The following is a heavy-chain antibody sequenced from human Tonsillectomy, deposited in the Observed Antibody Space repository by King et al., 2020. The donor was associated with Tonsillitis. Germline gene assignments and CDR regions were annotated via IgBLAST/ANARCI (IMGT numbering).Heavy chain of an antibody. Sequence: VQLVESGGALVQPGGSLRLSCEASGFIFSSYAMTWVRQAPGKALECVSLIYSAGLGTYYADSVKGRFTISRDASKNTLYLQMNNLRAEDTAMYYCVKTPHYNYIWGYQFDYWGPGTLVSVSS. CDR3: VKTPHYNYIWGYQFDY. CDR2: IYSAGLGT. D-gene: IGHD3-16*01. J-gene: IGHJ4*02. V-gene: IGHV3-23*03. CDR1: GFIFSSYA.